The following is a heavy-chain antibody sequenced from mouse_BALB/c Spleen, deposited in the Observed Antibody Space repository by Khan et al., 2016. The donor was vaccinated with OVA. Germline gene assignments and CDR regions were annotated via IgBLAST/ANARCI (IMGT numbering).Heavy chain of an antibody. J-gene: IGHJ4*01. CDR1: GYTFTSYW. CDR2: ISPGSGTP. D-gene: IGHD1-1*01. V-gene: IGHV1S41*01. Sequence: DLVKPGASVKLSCKASGYTFTSYWINWIKQRPGQGLEWIGRISPGSGTPYYNEMFKGRATLTVDISSNKAYMQISSLSSEDSAVYFDAGENYYGSSRYAMDYWGQGTSVTVSS. CDR3: AGENYYGSSRYAMDY.